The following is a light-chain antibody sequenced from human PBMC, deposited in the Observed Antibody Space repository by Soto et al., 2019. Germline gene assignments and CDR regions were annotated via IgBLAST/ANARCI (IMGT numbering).Light chain of an antibody. CDR3: MEGTHWPELT. Sequence: VLTQSPLSLSVTLGQPASLSCRSSQSLIYRDGNTYLNWFHQRPGQSPRRLIYRVSNRDSGXPXSXXGRKSGTDFTLAISRVEAEDVGVYYCMEGTHWPELTFGGGTKVEIK. CDR1: QSLIYRDGNTY. V-gene: IGKV2-30*01. CDR2: RVS. J-gene: IGKJ4*01.